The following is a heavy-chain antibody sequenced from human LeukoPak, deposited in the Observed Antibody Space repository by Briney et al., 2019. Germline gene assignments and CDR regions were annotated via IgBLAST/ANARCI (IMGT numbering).Heavy chain of an antibody. D-gene: IGHD3-22*01. J-gene: IGHJ4*02. V-gene: IGHV1-69*05. CDR1: GGTFSSYA. Sequence: SVEVSCKASGGTFSSYAISWVRQAPGQGLEWMGRIIPIFGTANYAQKFQGRVTITTDESTSTAYMELSSLRSEDTAVYYCARGYYDSSGYYDDFGFDYWGQGTLVTVSS. CDR3: ARGYYDSSGYYDDFGFDY. CDR2: IIPIFGTA.